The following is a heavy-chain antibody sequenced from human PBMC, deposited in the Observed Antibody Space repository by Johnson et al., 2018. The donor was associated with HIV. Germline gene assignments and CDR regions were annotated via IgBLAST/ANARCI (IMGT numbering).Heavy chain of an antibody. CDR3: ARGSRYTHDNDDVYLLHAFDI. Sequence: MQLVESGGGVVQPGRSLRLSCAASGFTFSSYAMHWVRQAPGKGLAWVAVISYDGREKYYADYVKGRFTTSSERSKNTLYLQVNCLRAEDTAVEYCARGSRYTHDNDDVYLLHAFDIWGQGTVVTVSS. CDR2: ISYDGREK. J-gene: IGHJ3*02. V-gene: IGHV3-30*04. D-gene: IGHD3-16*01. CDR1: GFTFSSYA.